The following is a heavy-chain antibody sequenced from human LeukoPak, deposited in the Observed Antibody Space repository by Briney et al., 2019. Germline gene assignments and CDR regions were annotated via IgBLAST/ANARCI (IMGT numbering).Heavy chain of an antibody. D-gene: IGHD2-2*01. J-gene: IGHJ4*02. CDR2: IWYGGSNK. CDR1: GFTFSSYG. V-gene: IGHV3-33*08. CDR3: ARGLYCSSTSCYSGDY. Sequence: GGSLRLSCAASGFTFSSYGMHWVRQAPGKGLEWVAVIWYGGSNKYYADSVKGRFTISRDNSKNTLYLQMNSLRAEDTAVYYCARGLYCSSTSCYSGDYWGQGTLVTVSS.